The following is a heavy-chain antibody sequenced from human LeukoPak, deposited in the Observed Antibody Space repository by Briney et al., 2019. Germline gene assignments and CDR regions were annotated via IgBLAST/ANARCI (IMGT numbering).Heavy chain of an antibody. CDR1: GFTFSSSA. V-gene: IGHV3-23*01. CDR3: AKGSRLLGY. CDR2: ISNNGGYT. Sequence: PGGSLRLSCAASGFTFSSSAMSWVRQAPGKGLEWVSAISNNGGYTYYADSVQGRFTISRDNSKSTLCLQMNSLRAEDTAVYYCAKGSRLLGYWGQGTLVTVSS. J-gene: IGHJ4*02. D-gene: IGHD7-27*01.